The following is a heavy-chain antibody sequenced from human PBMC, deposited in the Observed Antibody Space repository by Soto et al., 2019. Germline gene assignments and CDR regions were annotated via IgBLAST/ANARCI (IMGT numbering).Heavy chain of an antibody. CDR1: GGSFSGYY. D-gene: IGHD3-10*01. Sequence: QVQLQQWGAGLLKPSETLSLTCAVYGGSFSGYYWSWIRQPPGKGLEWIGEINHSGSTNYNPSLKRRVNISVDTSKNQFSLKLSSVTAADTAVYYCARDRGGSGSYGDYWGQGTLVTVSS. J-gene: IGHJ4*02. CDR2: INHSGST. V-gene: IGHV4-34*01. CDR3: ARDRGGSGSYGDY.